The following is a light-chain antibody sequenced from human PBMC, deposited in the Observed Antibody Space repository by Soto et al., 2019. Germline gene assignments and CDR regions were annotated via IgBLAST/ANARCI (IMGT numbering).Light chain of an antibody. V-gene: IGLV2-14*01. J-gene: IGLJ2*01. CDR1: SSDVGAYNS. CDR3: SSYTSSTTLV. Sequence: QSALTQPASVSGSPGQSITISCTGTSSDVGAYNSVSWYQQHPGKAPKLMIYDVSNRPSGVSNRFSGSKSGNTASLAISGLQAEDEADYYCSSYTSSTTLVFGGGNKLTVL. CDR2: DVS.